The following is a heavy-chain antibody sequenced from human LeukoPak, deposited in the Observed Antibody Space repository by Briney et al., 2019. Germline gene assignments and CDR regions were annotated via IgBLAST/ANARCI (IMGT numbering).Heavy chain of an antibody. CDR1: GYTFTSYG. CDR3: ARDHELGRMVRGVMGY. V-gene: IGHV1-18*01. CDR2: ISAYNGNT. D-gene: IGHD3-10*01. J-gene: IGHJ4*02. Sequence: ASVKVSCKASGYTFTSYGISWVRQAPGQGLEWMGWISAYNGNTNYAQKLQGGVTMTTDTSTSTAYMELRGLRSDDTAVYYCARDHELGRMVRGVMGYWGQGTLVTVSS.